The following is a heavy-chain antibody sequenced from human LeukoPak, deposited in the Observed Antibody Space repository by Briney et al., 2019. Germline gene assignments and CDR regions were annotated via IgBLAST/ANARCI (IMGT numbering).Heavy chain of an antibody. D-gene: IGHD4-23*01. Sequence: GGSLRLSCIGSGFTFSDRYMAWIRQRPGKGLEWLSYISTSDRRVYLADSVKGRFTVSRDDARKSLFLQMNSLRPDDTDVYYCARDRAVGASDSYDLWGPGTMVIVSS. CDR2: ISTSDRRV. CDR3: ARDRAVGASDSYDL. CDR1: GFTFSDRY. V-gene: IGHV3-11*04. J-gene: IGHJ3*01.